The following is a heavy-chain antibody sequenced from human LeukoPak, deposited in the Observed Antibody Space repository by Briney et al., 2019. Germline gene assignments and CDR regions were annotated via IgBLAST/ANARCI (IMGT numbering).Heavy chain of an antibody. D-gene: IGHD4-17*01. CDR1: GASISRSDYF. V-gene: IGHV4-39*01. CDR3: ARSSEYGDPFNY. J-gene: IGHJ4*02. Sequence: PSETLSLTCTVSGASISRSDYFWGWHRQPPGKGLEWIGSIYYSGSTYYSPSLKGPITISVYTSKNQFSLKLNSVTAADTAVYYCARSSEYGDPFNYWGQGTLVTVSS. CDR2: IYYSGST.